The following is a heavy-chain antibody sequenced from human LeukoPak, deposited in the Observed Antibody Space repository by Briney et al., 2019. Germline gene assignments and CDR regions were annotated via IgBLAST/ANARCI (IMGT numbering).Heavy chain of an antibody. Sequence: PSETLSLTCTVSGGSISSSSYYWGWIRQPPGKGLEWIGSIYYSASTYYNPSLKSRVTISVDTSKNQFSLKLSSVTAADTAVYYCARVRQSQGGRKLTYYYYYYMDVWGKGTTVTISS. V-gene: IGHV4-39*07. CDR1: GGSISSSSYY. CDR2: IYYSAST. D-gene: IGHD3-16*01. J-gene: IGHJ6*03. CDR3: ARVRQSQGGRKLTYYYYYYMDV.